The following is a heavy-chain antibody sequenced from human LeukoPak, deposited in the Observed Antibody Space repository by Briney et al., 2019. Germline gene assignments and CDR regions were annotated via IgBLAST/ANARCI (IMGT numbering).Heavy chain of an antibody. Sequence: PGGSLRLSCAASGFTFSSYSMNWVRQAPGKGLEWVSSISSSSNYIYYADSVKGRFTISRDNAKNSLYLQMNSLRAEDTAVYYCARGIAAAGTLIWGQGTMVTVSS. D-gene: IGHD6-13*01. CDR3: ARGIAAAGTLI. V-gene: IGHV3-21*01. CDR1: GFTFSSYS. CDR2: ISSSSNYI. J-gene: IGHJ3*02.